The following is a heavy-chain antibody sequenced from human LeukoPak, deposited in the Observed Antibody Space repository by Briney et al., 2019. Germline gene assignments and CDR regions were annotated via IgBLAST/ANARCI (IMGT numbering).Heavy chain of an antibody. J-gene: IGHJ4*02. Sequence: GGSLRLSCAASGFTFSSYAMSWVRQAPGKGLEWVSAISGSGGSTYYADSVKGRFTISRDNSKNTLYLQMNSLRAEDTAVYYYAKDLAGDYHFWYWGQGTLVTVSS. V-gene: IGHV3-23*01. CDR1: GFTFSSYA. D-gene: IGHD4-17*01. CDR3: AKDLAGDYHFWY. CDR2: ISGSGGST.